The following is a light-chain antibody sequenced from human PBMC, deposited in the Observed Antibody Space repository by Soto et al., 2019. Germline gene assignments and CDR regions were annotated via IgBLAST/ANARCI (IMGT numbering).Light chain of an antibody. V-gene: IGKV3-15*01. CDR3: QQYNSWPLT. Sequence: EIVMTQSQATLSVSPGERATLSCMASQSVRNNLAWYQQKPGQAPRRLIYGASTRATGIPARFSGSGSGTEFTLTISSLQSEDFAVYYCQQYNSWPLTFGGGTKVAMK. CDR1: QSVRNN. J-gene: IGKJ4*01. CDR2: GAS.